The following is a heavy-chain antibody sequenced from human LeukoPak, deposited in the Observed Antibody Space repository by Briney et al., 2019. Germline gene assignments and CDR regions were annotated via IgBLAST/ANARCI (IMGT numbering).Heavy chain of an antibody. CDR2: IYPSDSDT. Sequence: GESLKISCQGSEYSFATYWIAWLRQMPGKGLEWMGIIYPSDSDTRYSPSFQGQVTISADKSIKTAYLQWSSLKASDTAMYYCARQPFGTYYYDSSGYYYFDYWGQGTLVTVSS. D-gene: IGHD3-22*01. CDR1: EYSFATYW. V-gene: IGHV5-51*01. J-gene: IGHJ4*02. CDR3: ARQPFGTYYYDSSGYYYFDY.